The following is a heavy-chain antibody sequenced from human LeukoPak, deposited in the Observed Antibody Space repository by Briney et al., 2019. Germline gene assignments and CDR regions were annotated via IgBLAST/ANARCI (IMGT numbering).Heavy chain of an antibody. D-gene: IGHD4-11*01. J-gene: IGHJ4*02. CDR1: GFTFSDHY. V-gene: IGHV3-72*01. CDR2: TRDKASSYTT. Sequence: GGSLRLSCAASGFTFSDHYMAWVRQAPGKGREWVGRTRDKASSYTTDYAASVKGRFTISRDDSKNSLYLQMNSLKTEDTAVYYCARVGVMKTTVDYWGQGALVTVSS. CDR3: ARVGVMKTTVDY.